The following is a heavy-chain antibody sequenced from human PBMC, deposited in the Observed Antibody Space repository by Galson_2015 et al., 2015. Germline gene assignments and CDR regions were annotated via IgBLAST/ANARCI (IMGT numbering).Heavy chain of an antibody. D-gene: IGHD6-19*01. CDR1: GFTFSSYA. V-gene: IGHV3-30-3*01. CDR3: ARGMAVAGTWINWFDP. Sequence: SLRLSCAASGFTFSSYAMHWVRQAPGKGLEWVAVISYDGSNKYYADFVKGRFTISRDNSKNTLYLQMNSLRAEDTAVYYCARGMAVAGTWINWFDPWGQGTLVTVSS. CDR2: ISYDGSNK. J-gene: IGHJ5*02.